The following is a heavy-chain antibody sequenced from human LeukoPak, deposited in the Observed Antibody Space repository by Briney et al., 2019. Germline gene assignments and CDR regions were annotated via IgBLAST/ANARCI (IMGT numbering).Heavy chain of an antibody. V-gene: IGHV3-7*05. J-gene: IGHJ4*02. D-gene: IGHD4-17*01. CDR1: GFTFSRDW. CDR3: ARVGYSDESIDY. Sequence: PARTLRLSCAASGFTFSRDWITWVRKAQPQGLDWVANIKPDGSEKKYVDSVKGRFTISRDNAKNSLYLQMSSLRAEDTAVYYCARVGYSDESIDYWGQGTLVTVSS. CDR2: IKPDGSEK.